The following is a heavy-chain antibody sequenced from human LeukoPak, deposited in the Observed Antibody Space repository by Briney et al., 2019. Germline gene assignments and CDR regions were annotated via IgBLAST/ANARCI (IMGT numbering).Heavy chain of an antibody. Sequence: GGSLRLSCTASGFTFGDYAMSWFRQAPGKGLEWVGFIRSKAYGGTTEYAASVKGRFTISRDDSKSIAYLQMNSLKTEDTAVYYCTRDMPPEEYSSSWYDYWGQGTLVTVSS. J-gene: IGHJ4*02. CDR1: GFTFGDYA. V-gene: IGHV3-49*03. CDR2: IRSKAYGGTT. D-gene: IGHD6-13*01. CDR3: TRDMPPEEYSSSWYDY.